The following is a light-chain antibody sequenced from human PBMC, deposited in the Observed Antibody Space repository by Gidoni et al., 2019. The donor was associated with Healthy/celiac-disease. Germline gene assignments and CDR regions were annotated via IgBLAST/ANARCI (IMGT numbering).Light chain of an antibody. CDR3: QQRSNWPPT. J-gene: IGKJ4*01. V-gene: IGKV3-11*01. Sequence: EIVLTQSPATLSLSPGERATLSCRASQSVSSYLAWYQQKPGPAHRLLIYDASNRATGIPARFSGSGSGTDFTLTISSLEPEDFAVYYCQQRSNWPPTFGGGTKVEIK. CDR2: DAS. CDR1: QSVSSY.